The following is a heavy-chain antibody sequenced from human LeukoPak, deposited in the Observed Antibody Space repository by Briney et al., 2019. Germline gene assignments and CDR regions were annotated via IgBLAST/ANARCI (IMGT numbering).Heavy chain of an antibody. CDR2: IYTSGST. V-gene: IGHV4-4*07. J-gene: IGHJ6*03. CDR3: AASRSRGHYYYMDV. Sequence: SETLSLTCTVSGGSISSYYWSCIRQPAGKGVEWIGRIYTSGSTNYNPSLKSRVTMSVDTSKNQFSLKLSSVTAADTAVYYCAASRSRGHYYYMDVWGKGTTVTVSS. D-gene: IGHD3-10*01. CDR1: GGSISSYY.